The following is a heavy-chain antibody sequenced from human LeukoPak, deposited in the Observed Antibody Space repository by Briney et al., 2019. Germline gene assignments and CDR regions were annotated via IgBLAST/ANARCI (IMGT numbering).Heavy chain of an antibody. CDR3: AKGVSYYYYGMDV. CDR2: ISGSGGST. D-gene: IGHD3-22*01. V-gene: IGHV3-23*01. J-gene: IGHJ6*02. CDR1: GFTFSNYA. Sequence: GGSLRLSCAASGFTFSNYAMSWVRQAPGKGLEWVSAISGSGGSTYYADSVKGRFTISRDNSKNTLYLQMNSLRAEDTAVYYCAKGVSYYYYGMDVWGQGTTVTVSS.